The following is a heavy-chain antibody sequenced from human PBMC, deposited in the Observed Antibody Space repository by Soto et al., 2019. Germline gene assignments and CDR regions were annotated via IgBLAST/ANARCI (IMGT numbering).Heavy chain of an antibody. CDR2: ISYTGST. D-gene: IGHD2-21*02. CDR3: ARDRSRTAYFDY. CDR1: GDSMRSSRLY. Sequence: SETLSLTCDVSGDSMRSSRLYWGWFRQPPGKGLEWIGHISYTGSTYYNSSLKSRVTISVDTSKDQFSLKLTSVTAADTAVYYCARDRSRTAYFDYWGQGSLVTVSS. J-gene: IGHJ4*02. V-gene: IGHV4-31*11.